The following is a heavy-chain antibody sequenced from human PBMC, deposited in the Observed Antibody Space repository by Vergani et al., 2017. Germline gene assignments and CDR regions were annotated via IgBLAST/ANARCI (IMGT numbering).Heavy chain of an antibody. CDR2: ISAYNGNT. V-gene: IGHV1-18*01. D-gene: IGHD2-2*01. CDR3: ARGEGYCSSTSCYLVNYYYYGMDV. CDR1: GYTFTSYG. J-gene: IGHJ6*02. Sequence: QVQLVQSGAEVKKPGASVKVSCKASGYTFTSYGISWVRQAPGQGLEWVGWISAYNGNTNYAQKLQGRVTMTTDTSTSTAYMELRSLRSDDTAVYYCARGEGYCSSTSCYLVNYYYYGMDVWGQGTTVTVSS.